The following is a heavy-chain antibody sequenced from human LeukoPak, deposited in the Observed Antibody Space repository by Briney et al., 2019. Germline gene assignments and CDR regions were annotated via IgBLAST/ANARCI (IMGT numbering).Heavy chain of an antibody. V-gene: IGHV1-46*01. CDR1: GYTFTSYY. J-gene: IGHJ6*03. CDR2: INPSGGST. Sequence: ASVKVSCKASGYTFTSYYMHWVRQAPGQGLEWMGIINPSGGSTSYAQKFQGRVTMTRNPSISTAYMELSSLRSEDTAVYYCARRVYYYYYYYMDVWGKGTTVTISS. CDR3: ARRVYYYYYYYMDV. D-gene: IGHD6-13*01.